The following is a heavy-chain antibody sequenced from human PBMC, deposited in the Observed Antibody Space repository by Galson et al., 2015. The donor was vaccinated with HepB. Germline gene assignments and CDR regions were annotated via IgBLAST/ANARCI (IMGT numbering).Heavy chain of an antibody. V-gene: IGHV3-23*01. CDR2: ISSSGDTT. D-gene: IGHD6-19*01. CDR1: GFTFSSYA. Sequence: SLRLSCAASGFTFSSYAMSWVRQAPGKGLEWVSAISSSGDTTYYADSVKGRFTVSRDNSKNTLFLQVNSLRAEDTAVYYCAKTSSGWYVGYFDYWGQGTLVTVPS. J-gene: IGHJ4*02. CDR3: AKTSSGWYVGYFDY.